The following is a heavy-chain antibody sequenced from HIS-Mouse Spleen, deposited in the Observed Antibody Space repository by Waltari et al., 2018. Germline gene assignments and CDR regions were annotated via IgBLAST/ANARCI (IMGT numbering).Heavy chain of an antibody. V-gene: IGHV1-18*01. CDR3: ARDSTYNWARPDY. Sequence: QVQLVQSGAEVKKPGASVKVSCKASGYTFTSYGISWVRQAPGQGLEWRGWIRAYNGNTNYAQKLRGRVTMTTDTSTSTASMELRSLRSDDTAVYYCARDSTYNWARPDYWGQGTLVTVSS. D-gene: IGHD1-20*01. CDR2: IRAYNGNT. J-gene: IGHJ4*02. CDR1: GYTFTSYG.